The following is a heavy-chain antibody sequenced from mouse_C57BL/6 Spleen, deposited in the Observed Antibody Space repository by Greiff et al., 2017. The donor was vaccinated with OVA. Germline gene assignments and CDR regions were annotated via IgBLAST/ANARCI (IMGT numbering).Heavy chain of an antibody. CDR2: IYPGSGST. V-gene: IGHV1-55*01. J-gene: IGHJ2*01. CDR1: GYTLPPPC. CDR3: ARLFDY. Sequence: QVSLQQPGVELVKPGASVKMSCKASGYTLPPPCITWVKQRPGQGLEWIGDIYPGSGSTNYNEKFKSKATLTVDTSSSTAYMQLSSLTSEDSAVYYCARLFDYWGQGTTLTVSS.